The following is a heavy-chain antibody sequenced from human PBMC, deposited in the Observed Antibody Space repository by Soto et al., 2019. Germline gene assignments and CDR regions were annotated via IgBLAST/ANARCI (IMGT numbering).Heavy chain of an antibody. Sequence: GASVKVSCKASGGTFSSYAISWVRQAPGQGLEWMGGIIPIFGTANYAQKLQGRVTMTTDTSTSTAYMELRSLRSDDTAVYYCARDREAAAGLNWFDPWGQGTLVTVSS. V-gene: IGHV1-69*05. CDR1: GGTFSSYA. CDR3: ARDREAAAGLNWFDP. CDR2: IIPIFGTA. J-gene: IGHJ5*02. D-gene: IGHD6-13*01.